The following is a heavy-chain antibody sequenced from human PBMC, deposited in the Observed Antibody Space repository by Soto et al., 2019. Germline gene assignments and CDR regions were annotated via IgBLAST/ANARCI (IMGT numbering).Heavy chain of an antibody. CDR3: ARARDSSGWDLDF. CDR1: GYTFTTYP. Sequence: QVQLVQSGAEVRKPGASGNVSCKASGYTFTTYPIHWVRQAPGQRLEWMGWINSGNGKTQYAPKFQARVTITWDTSATTAKMELSRLTSEDSAVYFCARARDSSGWDLDFWGQGTLVSVSS. D-gene: IGHD6-19*01. J-gene: IGHJ4*02. CDR2: INSGNGKT. V-gene: IGHV1-3*01.